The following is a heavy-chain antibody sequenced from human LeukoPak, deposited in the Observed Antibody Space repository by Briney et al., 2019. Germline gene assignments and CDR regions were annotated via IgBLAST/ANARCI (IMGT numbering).Heavy chain of an antibody. V-gene: IGHV3-21*04. CDR2: ISSTSDTYK. D-gene: IGHD2/OR15-2a*01. CDR3: AKVVAGNIDYYFDY. CDR1: GFTFSTYN. J-gene: IGHJ4*02. Sequence: GGSLRLSCLASGFTFSTYNMHWVRQAPGKGLEWVSTISSTSDTYKYYANSVRGRFTNSRDNSKNTVYLQMRNLRVEHTAVYYCAKVVAGNIDYYFDYWGQGILVAVSS.